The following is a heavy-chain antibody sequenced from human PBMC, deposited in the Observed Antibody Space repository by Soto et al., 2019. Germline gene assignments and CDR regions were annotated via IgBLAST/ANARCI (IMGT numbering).Heavy chain of an antibody. V-gene: IGHV1-18*04. Sequence: GASVKVSCKASGYTFTSYGISWVRQAPGQGLEWMGWISAYNGNTDYAQKLQGRVTMTTDTSTSTAYMELSSLRSEDTAVYYCARLSANGAPGGWFDPWGQGTLVTVSS. D-gene: IGHD2-8*01. CDR3: ARLSANGAPGGWFDP. CDR1: GYTFTSYG. CDR2: ISAYNGNT. J-gene: IGHJ5*02.